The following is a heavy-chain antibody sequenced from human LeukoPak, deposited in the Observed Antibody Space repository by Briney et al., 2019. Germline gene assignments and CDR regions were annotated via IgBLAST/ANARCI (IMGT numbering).Heavy chain of an antibody. CDR3: AAAEAFDI. J-gene: IGHJ3*02. D-gene: IGHD6-13*01. CDR1: GGTFSSYA. V-gene: IGHV1-69*04. CDR2: TIPILGIA. Sequence: ASVKVSCKASGGTFSSYAISWVRQAPGQGLEWMGRTIPILGIANYAQKLQGRVTITADKSTSTAYMELSSLRSEDTAVYYCAAAEAFDIWGQGTMVTVSS.